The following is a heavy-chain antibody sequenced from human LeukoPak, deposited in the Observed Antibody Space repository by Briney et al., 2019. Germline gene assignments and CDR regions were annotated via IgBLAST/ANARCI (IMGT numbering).Heavy chain of an antibody. CDR3: ARHPDGYSGYDHKDFDY. D-gene: IGHD5-12*01. CDR1: GGSISSSSYY. Sequence: SETLSLTCTVSGGSISSSSYYWGWIRQPPGKGLEWIGSIYYSGSTYYNPSLKSRVTISVDTSKNQFSLKLSSVTAADTAVYYCARHPDGYSGYDHKDFDYWGQGTLVTVSS. CDR2: IYYSGST. J-gene: IGHJ4*02. V-gene: IGHV4-39*01.